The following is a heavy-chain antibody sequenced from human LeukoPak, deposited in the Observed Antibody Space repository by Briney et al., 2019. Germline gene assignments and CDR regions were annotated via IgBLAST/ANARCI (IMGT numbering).Heavy chain of an antibody. J-gene: IGHJ4*02. CDR1: GFTFSSYA. CDR3: AKGTSPYGDYADY. D-gene: IGHD4-17*01. CDR2: ISGSGGDT. Sequence: GGSLRLSCSASGFTFSSYAMSWVRPAPGKGLEWVSAISGSGGDTYYADSVKGRFTISRDNSKNTLYLQMNSLRADDTAVYYCAKGTSPYGDYADYWGQGTLVTVSS. V-gene: IGHV3-23*01.